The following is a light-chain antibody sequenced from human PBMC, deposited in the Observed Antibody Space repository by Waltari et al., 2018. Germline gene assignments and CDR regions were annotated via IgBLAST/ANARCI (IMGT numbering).Light chain of an antibody. CDR3: LLSYSGARWV. V-gene: IGLV7-46*01. J-gene: IGLJ3*02. CDR1: PAAVTSCPY. CDR2: DTS. Sequence: QAVVTQEPSLTVSPGGTVTLTCGPSPAAVTSCPYPLWLQQNPGQVPRTLIYDTSNKHSWTPARFSGSLLGGQAALTLSGAQPEDEADYYCLLSYSGARWVFGGGTKLTVL.